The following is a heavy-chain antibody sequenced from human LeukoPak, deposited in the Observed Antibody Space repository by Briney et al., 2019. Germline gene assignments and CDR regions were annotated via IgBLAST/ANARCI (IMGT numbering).Heavy chain of an antibody. Sequence: SQTLSLTCAISGDSVSSNSAAWNWIRQSPSRGLEWLGRTYYRSKWYNDYAVSVKSRITINPDTSKNQFSLQLNSVTPEDTAVYYCARVLEIPLSPDNWYYYYYMDVWGKGTTVTVSS. D-gene: IGHD1-20*01. CDR2: TYYRSKWYN. CDR1: GDSVSSNSAA. CDR3: ARVLEIPLSPDNWYYYYYMDV. J-gene: IGHJ6*03. V-gene: IGHV6-1*01.